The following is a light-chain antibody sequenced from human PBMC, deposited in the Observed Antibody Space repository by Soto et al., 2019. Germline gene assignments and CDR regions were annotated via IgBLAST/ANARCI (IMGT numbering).Light chain of an antibody. J-gene: IGLJ2*01. CDR1: SSDVGGYNY. CDR3: CSYAGSYVV. CDR2: DVS. V-gene: IGLV2-11*01. Sequence: QSVLTQPPSVSGAPGQRVTISCTGTSSDVGGYNYVSWYQQHPGKAPKLMIYDVSKRPSGVPDRFSGSKSANTASLTISGLQAEDEADYYCCSYAGSYVVFGGGTKLTVL.